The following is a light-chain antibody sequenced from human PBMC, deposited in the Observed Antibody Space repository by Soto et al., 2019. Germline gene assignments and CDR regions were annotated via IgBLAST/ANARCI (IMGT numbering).Light chain of an antibody. V-gene: IGKV2-30*01. CDR3: MQGKHWPPT. CDR1: QGLVYSDGNTY. J-gene: IGKJ4*01. CDR2: KDS. Sequence: DVVMTQSPLSLPVTLGQPASISCRSSQGLVYSDGNTYLYWFQQRPGQSPRRLIYKDSNRDSGVQDRFSASESGADVTVRISRVEAEDGRVYDGMQGKHWPPTSGGGAKLEIK.